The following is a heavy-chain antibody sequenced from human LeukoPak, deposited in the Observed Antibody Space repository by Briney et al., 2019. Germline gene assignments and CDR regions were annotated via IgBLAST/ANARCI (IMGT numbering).Heavy chain of an antibody. CDR1: GFTFSTYG. V-gene: IGHV3-30*03. J-gene: IGHJ4*02. CDR2: ILFDGINK. D-gene: IGHD6-19*01. CDR3: ARDHSYSSGWYPDF. Sequence: GRSLRLSCAASGFTFSTYGMHWVRQAPGKGLEWVAVILFDGINKYYADSVKGRFTASRDNSKNTLYLQMNSLRGEDTAVYYCARDHSYSSGWYPDFWGQGTLVTVSS.